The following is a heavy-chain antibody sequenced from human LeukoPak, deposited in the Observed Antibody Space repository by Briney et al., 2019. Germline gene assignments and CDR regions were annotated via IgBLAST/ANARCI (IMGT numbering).Heavy chain of an antibody. CDR3: ARKIAAAGPYYYYYMDV. CDR2: ISGYNGNT. D-gene: IGHD6-13*01. CDR1: GYTFTSYG. J-gene: IGHJ6*03. V-gene: IGHV1-18*01. Sequence: ASVKVSCKASGYTFTSYGISWVRQAPGQGFEWMGWISGYNGNTNYAQKLQGRVTMTTDTSTSTAYMELRSLRSDDTAVYYCARKIAAAGPYYYYYMDVWGKGTTVTVSS.